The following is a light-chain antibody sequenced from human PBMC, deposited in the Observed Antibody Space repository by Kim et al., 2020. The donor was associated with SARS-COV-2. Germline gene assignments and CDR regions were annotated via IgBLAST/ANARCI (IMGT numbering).Light chain of an antibody. CDR3: QSSDSSNLHVV. J-gene: IGLJ2*01. V-gene: IGLV6-57*03. CDR2: EDK. Sequence: TVTSSCTRSSGSIASSYVQWDQQRPGSAPTTLIYEDKQRPSGVPDRFSGSIDSSSNSASLTISGLKTEDEADYYCQSSDSSNLHVVFGGGTQLTVL. CDR1: SGSIASSY.